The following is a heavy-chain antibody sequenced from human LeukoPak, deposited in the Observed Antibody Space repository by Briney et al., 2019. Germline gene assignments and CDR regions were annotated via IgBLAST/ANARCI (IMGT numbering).Heavy chain of an antibody. D-gene: IGHD6-13*01. Sequence: GGSLRLSCAASGFTVSSNYMSWVRQAPGKGLEWVSVIYSGGSTYYADSVKGRLTISRDNSKNTLYLQMNSLRAEDTAVYYCARDSVAAAGAWGQGTTVTVSS. CDR1: GFTVSSNY. V-gene: IGHV3-66*01. CDR3: ARDSVAAAGA. CDR2: IYSGGST. J-gene: IGHJ6*02.